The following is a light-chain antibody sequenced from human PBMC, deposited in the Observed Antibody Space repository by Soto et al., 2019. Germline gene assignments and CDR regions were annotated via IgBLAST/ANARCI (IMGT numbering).Light chain of an antibody. V-gene: IGLV1-44*01. CDR1: SSNIGQNT. J-gene: IGLJ1*01. Sequence: QSVLTQPPSASGTPGQRVTISCSGSSSNIGQNTVNWYQQFPGTAPKVLIYSNNQRPSGVPDRFSGSKSGTSAPLAISGLQSEDEADYYCASWDYSLNAYVFGIGTKVTVL. CDR2: SNN. CDR3: ASWDYSLNAYV.